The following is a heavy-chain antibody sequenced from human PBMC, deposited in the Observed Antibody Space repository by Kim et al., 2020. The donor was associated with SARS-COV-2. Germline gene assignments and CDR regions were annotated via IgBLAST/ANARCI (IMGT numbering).Heavy chain of an antibody. D-gene: IGHD6-13*01. V-gene: IGHV1-8*01. Sequence: ASVKVSCKASGYTFTSYDINWVRQATGQGLEWMGWMNPNSGNTGYAQKFQGRVTMTRNTSISTAYMELSSLRSEDTAVYYCASSIAAAHWFDPWDQGTLVTVSS. CDR1: GYTFTSYD. CDR2: MNPNSGNT. CDR3: ASSIAAAHWFDP. J-gene: IGHJ5*02.